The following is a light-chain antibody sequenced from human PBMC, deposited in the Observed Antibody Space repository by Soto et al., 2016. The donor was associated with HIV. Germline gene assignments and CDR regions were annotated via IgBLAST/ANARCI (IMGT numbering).Light chain of an antibody. Sequence: SYELTQPPSASVSPGQTARISCSGDALPKQYAFWYQQKPGQAPVLMIYKDTERPSGIPERFSGSSSGTTVTLTISGVQAEDEADYYCQSVDSSGTYRVFGGGTKLTVL. V-gene: IGLV3-25*03. CDR1: ALPKQY. CDR3: QSVDSSGTYRV. J-gene: IGLJ2*01. CDR2: KDT.